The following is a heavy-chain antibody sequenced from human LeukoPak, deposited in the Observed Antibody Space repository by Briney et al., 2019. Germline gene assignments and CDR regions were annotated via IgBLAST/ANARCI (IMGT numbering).Heavy chain of an antibody. CDR1: GFTFSSYA. J-gene: IGHJ4*02. Sequence: GGSLRLSCAASGFTFSSYALSWVRQAPGKGLEWVSAISTSGSSTYYADSVKGRFTISRDNSKNTVNLQMNSLRAEDTAVYYCAKRGTSLRAVDHWGQGTLVTVSS. CDR3: AKRGTSLRAVDH. V-gene: IGHV3-23*01. CDR2: ISTSGSST. D-gene: IGHD4-17*01.